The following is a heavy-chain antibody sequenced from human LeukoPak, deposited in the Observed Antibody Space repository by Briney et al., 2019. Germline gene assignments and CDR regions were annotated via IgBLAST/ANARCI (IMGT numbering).Heavy chain of an antibody. V-gene: IGHV3-9*01. CDR1: GFTFSSYA. J-gene: IGHJ6*02. Sequence: GGSLRLSCAASGFTFSSYAMSWVRQAPGKGLEWVSGISWNSGSIGYADSVKGRFTISRDNAKNSLYLQMNSLRAEDTALYYCAKDIGSSSWYGAGDYNYGMDVWGQGTTVTVSS. CDR2: ISWNSGSI. CDR3: AKDIGSSSWYGAGDYNYGMDV. D-gene: IGHD6-13*01.